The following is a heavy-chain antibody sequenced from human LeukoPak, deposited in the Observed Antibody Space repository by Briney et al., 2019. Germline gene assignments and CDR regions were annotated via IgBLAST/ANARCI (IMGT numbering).Heavy chain of an antibody. Sequence: PGGSLSLSCAPSGFTLSSNYMSGVRQAPGKGRGGVSVIYSGGSTYYADSVKGRFTISRANAKNSMYLQMNSLRAEDTAVYYCAREVGERAWFDYWGQGTLVTVSS. J-gene: IGHJ4*02. V-gene: IGHV3-66*01. CDR1: GFTLSSNY. CDR3: AREVGERAWFDY. D-gene: IGHD1-26*01. CDR2: IYSGGST.